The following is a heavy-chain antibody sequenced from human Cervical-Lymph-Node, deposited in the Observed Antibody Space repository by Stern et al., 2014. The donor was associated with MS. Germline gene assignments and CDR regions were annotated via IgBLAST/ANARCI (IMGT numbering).Heavy chain of an antibody. CDR1: GGSINTYS. J-gene: IGHJ5*02. CDR2: IYYSGRT. V-gene: IGHV4-59*01. CDR3: ARYRYDVLSGPLDP. D-gene: IGHD3-3*01. Sequence: QLQLQESGPGLVQPSETLSLTCSASGGSINTYSIRWIRQPPGKGLEWGGYIYYSGRTNYNPSLQSRVTISADSSKNQFSLKLSSVTAADTAVYYCARYRYDVLSGPLDPWGQGTLVTVSS.